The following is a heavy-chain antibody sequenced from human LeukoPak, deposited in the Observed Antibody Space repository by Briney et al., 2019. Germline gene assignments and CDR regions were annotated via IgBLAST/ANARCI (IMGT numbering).Heavy chain of an antibody. J-gene: IGHJ4*02. CDR3: AKRLRDGYNSHIDS. V-gene: IGHV3-23*01. CDR1: GFDFRNYA. D-gene: IGHD5-24*01. Sequence: GGSLRLSCATSGFDFRNYAMNWVPQAPGKGLERVSGISGSGDETYYADSEKRRFTISRDNYKNMLYLQMNSLSAEDTAVYYCAKRLRDGYNSHIDSWGQGTLVTAS. CDR2: ISGSGDET.